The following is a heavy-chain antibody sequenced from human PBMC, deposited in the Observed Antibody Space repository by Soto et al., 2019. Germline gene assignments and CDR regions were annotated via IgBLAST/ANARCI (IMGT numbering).Heavy chain of an antibody. V-gene: IGHV1-69*13. CDR1: GGTFSSYA. CDR3: ARDRENYYDTKGAPDAFDI. Sequence: SVKVSCKASGGTFSSYAISWVRQAPGQGLEWMGGIIPIFGTANYTQKFQGRVTITADESTSTAYMELSSLRSEDTAVYYCARDRENYYDTKGAPDAFDIWGQGTMVTVSS. D-gene: IGHD3-22*01. J-gene: IGHJ3*02. CDR2: IIPIFGTA.